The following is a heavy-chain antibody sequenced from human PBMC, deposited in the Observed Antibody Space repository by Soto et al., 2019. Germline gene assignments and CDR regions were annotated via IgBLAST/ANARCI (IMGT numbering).Heavy chain of an antibody. CDR1: GYTFTSYD. D-gene: IGHD1-7*01. V-gene: IGHV1-8*01. J-gene: IGHJ3*02. CDR3: ARANWIYVGNFAFDI. CDR2: MNPNSGNT. Sequence: ASVKVSCKASGYTFTSYDINWVRQVTGQGLERMGWMNPNSGNTGYAQKFQGRVTMTWNTSISTAYMELSSLRSEDTSVYYCARANWIYVGNFAFDIWGQGTMVTVSS.